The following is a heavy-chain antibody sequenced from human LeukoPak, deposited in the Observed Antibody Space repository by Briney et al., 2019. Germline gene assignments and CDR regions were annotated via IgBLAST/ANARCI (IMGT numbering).Heavy chain of an antibody. J-gene: IGHJ4*02. CDR3: VRQGTYTYNSNTFDY. V-gene: IGHV4-39*01. CDR2: IYHNGVT. Sequence: SETLSLTCTVSGDSISTSSDYWGWIRQPPGKGLEWIASIYHNGVTSYNPSLDSRTTISVDTSKNQFSLKLNSVTAADTAVFYCVRQGTYTYNSNTFDYWGQGTLVTVSS. CDR1: GDSISTSSDY. D-gene: IGHD2/OR15-2a*01.